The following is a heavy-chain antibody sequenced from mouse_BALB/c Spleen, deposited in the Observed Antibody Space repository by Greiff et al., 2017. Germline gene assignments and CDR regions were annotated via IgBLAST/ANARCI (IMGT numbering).Heavy chain of an antibody. D-gene: IGHD1-1*01. CDR1: GYSITSGYY. CDR2: ISYDGSN. Sequence: EVKLQESGPGFVKPSQSLSLTCSVTGYSITSGYYWNWIRQFPGNELEWMGYISYDGSNNYNPSLKNRISITRDTSKNQFFLKLNSVTTEDTATYYCARNYYGKEDAMDYWGQGTSVTVSS. J-gene: IGHJ4*01. CDR3: ARNYYGKEDAMDY. V-gene: IGHV3-6*02.